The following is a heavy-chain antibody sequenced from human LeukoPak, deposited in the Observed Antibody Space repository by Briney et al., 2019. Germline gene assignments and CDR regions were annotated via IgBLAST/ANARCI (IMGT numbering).Heavy chain of an antibody. J-gene: IGHJ6*03. V-gene: IGHV3-33*01. CDR2: IWYDGSNK. CDR1: GFTFSSYG. D-gene: IGHD1-26*01. Sequence: GGSLRLSCAASGFTFSSYGMHWVRQAPGKGLEWVAVIWYDGSNKYYADSVKGRFTTSRDNSKNTLYLQMNSLRAEDTAVYYCARAGIDYYYYYMDVWGKGTTVTVSS. CDR3: ARAGIDYYYYYMDV.